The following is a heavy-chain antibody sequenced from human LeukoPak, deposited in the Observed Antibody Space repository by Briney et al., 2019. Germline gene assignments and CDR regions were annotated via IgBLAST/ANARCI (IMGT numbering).Heavy chain of an antibody. CDR2: ISYDGSNK. Sequence: GRSLRLSCAASGFTFSSYAMHWVRQAPGKGLEWVAVISYDGSNKYYADSVKGRFTISRDNSKNTLYLQMYSLRAEDTAVYYCARDVWDYGDYMDYWGQGTLVTVSS. CDR1: GFTFSSYA. D-gene: IGHD4-17*01. V-gene: IGHV3-30*04. J-gene: IGHJ4*02. CDR3: ARDVWDYGDYMDY.